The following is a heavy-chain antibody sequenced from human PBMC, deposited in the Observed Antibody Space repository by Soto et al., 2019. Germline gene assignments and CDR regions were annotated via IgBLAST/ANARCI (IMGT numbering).Heavy chain of an antibody. CDR2: IYYSGST. Sequence: SETLSLTCTVSGGSVSSGYYYWSWIRQPPGKGLEWIAYIYYSGSTNYNPSLKRRVTISVDTSKNQFSLKLSSVTAADTAVYYCARAGPDYGDSTFDYWGQGTLVTVS. V-gene: IGHV4-61*01. CDR1: GGSVSSGYYY. J-gene: IGHJ4*02. D-gene: IGHD4-17*01. CDR3: ARAGPDYGDSTFDY.